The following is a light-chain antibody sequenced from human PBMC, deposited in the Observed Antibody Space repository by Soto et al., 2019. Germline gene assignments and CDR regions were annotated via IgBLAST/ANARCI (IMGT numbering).Light chain of an antibody. CDR1: QTISSW. Sequence: EIQMTQSASSLSASVGDRVTITCRASQTISSWLAWYQQKPGKAPKLLIYKASTLKSGVPSRFSGSGSGTEFTLTISSLQPDDFATYYCQHYNSYSEAFGQGTKVDI. V-gene: IGKV1-5*03. CDR2: KAS. CDR3: QHYNSYSEA. J-gene: IGKJ1*01.